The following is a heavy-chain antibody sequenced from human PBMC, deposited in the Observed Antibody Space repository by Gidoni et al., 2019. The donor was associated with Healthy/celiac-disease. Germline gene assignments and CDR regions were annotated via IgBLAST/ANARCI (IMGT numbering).Heavy chain of an antibody. J-gene: IGHJ2*01. CDR1: GGSFSGYY. Sequence: QVQLQQWGAGRLKPSETLSLTCAVYGGSFSGYYWSWIRQPPGKGLEWIGEINHSGSTNYNPSLTSRVTISVDTSKNQFSLKLSSVTAADTAVYYCARGLAYCGGDCSPPWYFDLWGRGTLVTVSS. D-gene: IGHD2-21*02. CDR2: INHSGST. CDR3: ARGLAYCGGDCSPPWYFDL. V-gene: IGHV4-34*01.